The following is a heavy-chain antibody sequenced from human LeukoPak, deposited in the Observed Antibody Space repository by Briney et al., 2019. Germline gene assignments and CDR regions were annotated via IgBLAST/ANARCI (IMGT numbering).Heavy chain of an antibody. V-gene: IGHV3-74*01. Sequence: GGSLRLSCAASGFTFSSYWMHWVRQAPGKGLVWVSRINSDGSSTSYADSVKGRFTISRDNSKNTLYLQINSLTAEDTAVYFWAKDRLGGPYFFHYWGQGTLVTVSS. D-gene: IGHD3-16*01. CDR2: INSDGSST. CDR3: AKDRLGGPYFFHY. J-gene: IGHJ4*02. CDR1: GFTFSSYW.